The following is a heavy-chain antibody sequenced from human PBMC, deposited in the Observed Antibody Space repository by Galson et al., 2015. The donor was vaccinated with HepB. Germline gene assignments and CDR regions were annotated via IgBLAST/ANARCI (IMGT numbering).Heavy chain of an antibody. D-gene: IGHD5-12*01. J-gene: IGHJ4*02. CDR1: GYTLTELS. CDR3: VRGNSGYGNFDS. CDR2: FDPEDGET. V-gene: IGHV1-24*01. Sequence: SVKVSCKVSGYTLTELSMHWVRQAPGKGLEWMGGFDPEDGETIYAQKFQGRVTMTEDTSTDTAYMELSSLRAEDTAIYYCVRGNSGYGNFDSWGQGTLVTVSS.